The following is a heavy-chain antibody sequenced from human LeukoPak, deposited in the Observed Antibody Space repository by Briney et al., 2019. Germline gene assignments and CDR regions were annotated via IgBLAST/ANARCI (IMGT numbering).Heavy chain of an antibody. CDR2: IYYSGST. V-gene: IGHV4-59*12. J-gene: IGHJ4*02. D-gene: IGHD5-18*01. CDR3: ARETRGYSYGYAGYFDY. Sequence: SETLSLTCTVSGGSISSYYWSWIRQPPGKGLEWIGYIYYSGSTNYNPSLKSRVTISVDTSKNQFSLKLSSVTAADTAVYYCARETRGYSYGYAGYFDYWGQGTLVTVSS. CDR1: GGSISSYY.